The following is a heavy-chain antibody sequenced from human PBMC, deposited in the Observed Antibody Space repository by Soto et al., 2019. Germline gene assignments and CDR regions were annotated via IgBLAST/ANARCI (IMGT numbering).Heavy chain of an antibody. CDR1: GFTFSSYA. V-gene: IGHV3-30-3*01. Sequence: LRLSCAASGFTFSSYAIHWVRQAPGKGLEWVAVISYDGSNKYYVDSVKGRFTISRDNSKSTLYLQMNRLRAEDTAVYYCTRGPAYENSIYTPADYWGQGTLVTVSS. J-gene: IGHJ4*02. D-gene: IGHD3-22*01. CDR2: ISYDGSNK. CDR3: TRGPAYENSIYTPADY.